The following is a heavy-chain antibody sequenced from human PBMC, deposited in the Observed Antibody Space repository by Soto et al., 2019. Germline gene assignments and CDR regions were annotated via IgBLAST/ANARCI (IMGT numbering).Heavy chain of an antibody. CDR1: GYTFTSYY. CDR2: INPSGGST. Sequence: QVQLVQSGAEVKKPGASVKVSCKASGYTFTSYYMHWVRQAPGQGLEWMGIINPSGGSTSYAQKFQGRGTMTRDTSTSTVYMELSSLRSEDTAVYYCARDLSPLHLWLNWFDPWGQGTLVTVSS. V-gene: IGHV1-46*01. D-gene: IGHD5-18*01. J-gene: IGHJ5*02. CDR3: ARDLSPLHLWLNWFDP.